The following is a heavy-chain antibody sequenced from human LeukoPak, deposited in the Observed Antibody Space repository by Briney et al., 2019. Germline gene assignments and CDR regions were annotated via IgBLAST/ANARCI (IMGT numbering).Heavy chain of an antibody. V-gene: IGHV1-18*01. J-gene: IGHJ6*03. D-gene: IGHD2-15*01. Sequence: GASVKVSCKASGYTFTSYGISWVRQGPGQGIEWMGWISAYNGNRNYAQKVQGRVSMTTDTYTSKDYMELRRLRSDDTAVYYCARWRYCSGGSCYYYYYYTDVWGKGTTVTVSS. CDR3: ARWRYCSGGSCYYYYYYTDV. CDR1: GYTFTSYG. CDR2: ISAYNGNR.